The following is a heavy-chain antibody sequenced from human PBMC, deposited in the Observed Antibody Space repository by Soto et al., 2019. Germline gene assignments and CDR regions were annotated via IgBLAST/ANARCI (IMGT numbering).Heavy chain of an antibody. J-gene: IGHJ3*02. CDR2: ISSSGSTI. D-gene: IGHD2-2*01. V-gene: IGHV3-11*01. CDR3: ASTIVVVTVTIAFDI. Sequence: GGSLRLSCAASGFTFSDYYMSWIRQAPGKGLEWVSYISSSGSTIYYADSVKGRFTISRDNAKNSLYLQMNSLRAEDTAVYYCASTIVVVTVTIAFDIWGQGTMVTVSS. CDR1: GFTFSDYY.